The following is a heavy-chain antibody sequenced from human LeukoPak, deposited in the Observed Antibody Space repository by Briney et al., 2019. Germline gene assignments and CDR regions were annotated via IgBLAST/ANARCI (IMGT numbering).Heavy chain of an antibody. CDR1: GGSISSSRYY. CDR3: ARGVYISAAQYGEGG. V-gene: IGHV4-39*02. D-gene: IGHD6-13*01. CDR2: IDSSVST. Sequence: SETLSLTCTVPGGSISSSRYYWGWIRQPPGKGLEWMGSIDSSVSTYYYPPGRSTVSIALDASRNHFSLKLSSVTAADTAVYYSARGVYISAAQYGEGGWGPRTKVS. J-gene: IGHJ6*02.